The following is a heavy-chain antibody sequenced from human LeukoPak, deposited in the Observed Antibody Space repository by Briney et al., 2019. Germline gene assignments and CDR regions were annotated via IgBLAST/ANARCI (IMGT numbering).Heavy chain of an antibody. D-gene: IGHD6-13*01. CDR2: INPSGGST. CDR1: GYTFTSYY. J-gene: IGHJ4*02. V-gene: IGHV1-46*01. CDR3: ARDLAAAAGTAY. Sequence: ASVKVSCKASGYTFTSYYMHWVRQAPGQGVEWTGIINPSGGSTSYAQKFQGRVTMTRDTSTSTVYMELSSLRSEDTAVYYCARDLAAAAGTAYWGQGTLVTVSS.